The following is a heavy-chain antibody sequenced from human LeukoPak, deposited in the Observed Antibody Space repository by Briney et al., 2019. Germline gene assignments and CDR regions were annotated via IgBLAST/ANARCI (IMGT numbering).Heavy chain of an antibody. D-gene: IGHD1-26*01. CDR2: ISSSSSYI. Sequence: GGSLRLSCAASESTFSSYNMNWVRQAPGKGLEWVSSISSSSSYIYYADSAKGRFTISRDNAKNSLYLQMNSLRAEDTAVYYCARDRVGYYGMDVWGQGTTVTVSS. CDR3: ARDRVGYYGMDV. CDR1: ESTFSSYN. V-gene: IGHV3-21*01. J-gene: IGHJ6*02.